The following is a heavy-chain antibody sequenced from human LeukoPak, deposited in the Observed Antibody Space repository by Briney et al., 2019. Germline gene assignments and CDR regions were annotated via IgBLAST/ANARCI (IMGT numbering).Heavy chain of an antibody. CDR1: GGSISSSSYY. J-gene: IGHJ4*02. D-gene: IGHD6-13*01. V-gene: IGHV4-39*07. Sequence: SETLSLTCTVSGGSISSSSYYWGWIRQPPGKGLEWIGSTYYSGSTYYNPSLKSRVTISVDTSKNQFSLKLSSVTAADTAVYYCASVSAAGIDYWGQGTLVTVSS. CDR2: TYYSGST. CDR3: ASVSAAGIDY.